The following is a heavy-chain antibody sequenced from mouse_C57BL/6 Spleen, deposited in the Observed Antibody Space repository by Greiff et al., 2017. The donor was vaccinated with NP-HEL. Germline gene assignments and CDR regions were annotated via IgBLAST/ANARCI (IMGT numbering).Heavy chain of an antibody. Sequence: QVQLQQSGAELVRPGTSVKVSCKASGYAFTNYLIEWVKQRPGQGLEWIGVINPGSGGTNYNEKFKGKATLTADKSSSTAYMQLSSLTSEDSAVYFCARSGDYGYFDYWGQGTTLTVSS. CDR2: INPGSGGT. D-gene: IGHD2-4*01. CDR3: ARSGDYGYFDY. V-gene: IGHV1-54*01. CDR1: GYAFTNYL. J-gene: IGHJ2*01.